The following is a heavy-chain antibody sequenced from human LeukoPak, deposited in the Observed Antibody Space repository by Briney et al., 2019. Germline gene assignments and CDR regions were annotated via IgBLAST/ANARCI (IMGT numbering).Heavy chain of an antibody. D-gene: IGHD6-19*01. V-gene: IGHV4-34*01. CDR1: GGSFSDYH. Sequence: PSETLSLTCVVSGGSFSDYHWIWIRQPPGKGLEWIGEIHHDGSINYTPSPKSRAIILLDTSKNQFSLELSSVTAADTALYYCARGRDRGWPIPGYWGQGTLVTVSS. CDR2: IHHDGSI. J-gene: IGHJ4*02. CDR3: ARGRDRGWPIPGY.